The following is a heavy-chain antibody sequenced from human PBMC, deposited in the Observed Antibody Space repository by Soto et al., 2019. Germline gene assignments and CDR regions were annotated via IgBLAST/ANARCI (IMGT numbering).Heavy chain of an antibody. CDR3: AKALEEEYYYDSSGYQAPYYFDY. CDR2: ISGSGGST. J-gene: IGHJ4*02. CDR1: GFTFSSYA. V-gene: IGHV3-23*01. D-gene: IGHD3-22*01. Sequence: PGGSLRLSCAASGFTFSSYAMSWVRQAPGKGLEWVSAISGSGGSTYYADSVKGRFTISRDNSKNTLYLQMNSLRAEDTAVYYCAKALEEEYYYDSSGYQAPYYFDYWGQGTLVTVSS.